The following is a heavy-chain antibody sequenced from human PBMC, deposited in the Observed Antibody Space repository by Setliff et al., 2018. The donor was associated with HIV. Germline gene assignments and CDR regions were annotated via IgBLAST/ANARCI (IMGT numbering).Heavy chain of an antibody. J-gene: IGHJ5*02. Sequence: PGGSLRLSCAASGFTFSNYAMNWVRQAPGKGLEWVSYISSSSSSKIYYADSVKGRFTISRDSAKNSLYLQMNSLRAEDTAVYYCARTSTTTGTTLNWFDPWGQGTLVTVSS. D-gene: IGHD1-1*01. V-gene: IGHV3-48*01. CDR2: ISSSSSSKI. CDR3: ARTSTTTGTTLNWFDP. CDR1: GFTFSNYA.